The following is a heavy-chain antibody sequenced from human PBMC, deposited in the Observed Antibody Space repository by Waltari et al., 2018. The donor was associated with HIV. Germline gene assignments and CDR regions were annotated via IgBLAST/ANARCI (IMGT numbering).Heavy chain of an antibody. D-gene: IGHD2-15*01. Sequence: EVQLVESGGGLVQPGGSLRLSCLPPAFTFSSYSMNWVRQAPTKGLEWVSYISSSSSTMYYADSVKGRFTISRDNAKNSLYLQMNSLRDDDTAVYYCVRDWAGGDYWGQGTLVTVSS. CDR1: AFTFSSYS. CDR3: VRDWAGGDY. V-gene: IGHV3-48*02. CDR2: ISSSSSTM. J-gene: IGHJ4*02.